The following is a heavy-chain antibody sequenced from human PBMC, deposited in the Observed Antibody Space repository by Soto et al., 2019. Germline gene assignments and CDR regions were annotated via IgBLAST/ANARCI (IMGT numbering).Heavy chain of an antibody. J-gene: IGHJ6*02. V-gene: IGHV3-30-3*01. Sequence: GGSLRLSCAASGFTFSSYAMHWVRQAPGKGLEWVAVISYDGSNKYYADSVKGRFTISRDNSKNTLYLQMNSLRAEDTAVYYCARDQAVAALPGYYYGMDVWGQGTTVTVSS. CDR3: ARDQAVAALPGYYYGMDV. CDR1: GFTFSSYA. CDR2: ISYDGSNK. D-gene: IGHD6-19*01.